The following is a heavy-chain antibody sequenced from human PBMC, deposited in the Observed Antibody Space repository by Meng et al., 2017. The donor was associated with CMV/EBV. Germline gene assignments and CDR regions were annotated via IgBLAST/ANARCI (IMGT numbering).Heavy chain of an antibody. D-gene: IGHD5-18*01. J-gene: IGHJ6*02. V-gene: IGHV4-34*01. CDR3: ARGSGYSYGYYYYYYGMDV. Sequence: SETLSLTCAVYGGSFSGYYWSWIRQPPGKGLEWIGEINHSGSTNYNPSLKSRVTIPVDTSKNQFSLKLSSVTAADTAVYYCARGSGYSYGYYYYYYGMDVWGQGTTVTVSS. CDR1: GGSFSGYY. CDR2: INHSGST.